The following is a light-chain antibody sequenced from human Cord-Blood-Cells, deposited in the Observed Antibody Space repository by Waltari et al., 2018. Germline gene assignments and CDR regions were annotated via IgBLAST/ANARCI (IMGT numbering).Light chain of an antibody. J-gene: IGLJ2*01. CDR1: SSDVGGDNY. CDR2: DVS. CDR3: SSYTSSPV. Sequence: QSAPTQPASVSGSPGQSLTISCTGTSSDVGGDNYVSWYQHHPGTAPKLMIYDVSQRPSGVSIRCSSSRSGNTASLTSSGLQDEDEADYYCSSYTSSPVFGGGTKLTVL. V-gene: IGLV2-14*03.